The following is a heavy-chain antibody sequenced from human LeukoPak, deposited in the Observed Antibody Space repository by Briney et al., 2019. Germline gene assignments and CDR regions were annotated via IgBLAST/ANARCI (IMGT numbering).Heavy chain of an antibody. CDR3: ARRGSITGWSFDY. Sequence: SATLSLTCTVSGHSIGAGFVWGWIRPSPGKGLEWIGNIFHNGNTYYNPSLNGRVTMSPDTSRNQFSLTLTSVTAADTAVYFCARRGSITGWSFDYWGLGSLVTVSS. J-gene: IGHJ4*02. V-gene: IGHV4-38-2*02. CDR1: GHSIGAGFV. CDR2: IFHNGNT. D-gene: IGHD1-14*01.